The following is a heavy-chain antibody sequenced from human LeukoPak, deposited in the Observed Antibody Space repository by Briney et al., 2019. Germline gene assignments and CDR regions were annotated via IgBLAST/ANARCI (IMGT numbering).Heavy chain of an antibody. CDR3: ARVIADPHTGDYYYYMDV. D-gene: IGHD2/OR15-2a*01. CDR1: GYSFTSYW. Sequence: LGESLKISCKGSGYSFTSYWIGWVRQMPGKGLEWMGIIYPGDSDTRYSPSFQGQVTISADKSISTAYLQWGSLKASDTAMYYCARVIADPHTGDYYYYMDVWGKGTTVTVSS. J-gene: IGHJ6*03. V-gene: IGHV5-51*01. CDR2: IYPGDSDT.